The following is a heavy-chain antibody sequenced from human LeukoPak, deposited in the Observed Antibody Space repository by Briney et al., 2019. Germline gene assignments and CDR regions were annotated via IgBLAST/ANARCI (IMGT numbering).Heavy chain of an antibody. V-gene: IGHV4-39*01. J-gene: IGHJ4*01. CDR2: IYYSGST. CDR3: ARMGPRSSGWHRGVYYFDY. CDR1: GGSISSSYYY. Sequence: SETLSLTCTVSGGSISSSYYYWGWIRQPPGKGLEWIGSIYYSGSTYYNPSLKSRVTISVDTSKNQFSLKLRSVTAADTAVYYCARMGPRSSGWHRGVYYFDYWGQGTLVTVSS. D-gene: IGHD6-25*01.